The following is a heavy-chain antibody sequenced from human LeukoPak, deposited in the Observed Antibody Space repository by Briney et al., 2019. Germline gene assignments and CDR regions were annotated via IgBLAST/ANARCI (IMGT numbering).Heavy chain of an antibody. V-gene: IGHV3-23*01. CDR3: ARAADDFWSGYPNPFDY. CDR1: GFTFSSYA. CDR2: ISGSGGST. J-gene: IGHJ4*02. D-gene: IGHD3-3*01. Sequence: GGSLRLSCAASGFTFSSYAMSWVRQAPGKGLEWVSAISGSGGSTYYADSVKGRFTISRDNSKNTLYLQMNSLRAEDTAVYYCARAADDFWSGYPNPFDYWGQGTLVTVSS.